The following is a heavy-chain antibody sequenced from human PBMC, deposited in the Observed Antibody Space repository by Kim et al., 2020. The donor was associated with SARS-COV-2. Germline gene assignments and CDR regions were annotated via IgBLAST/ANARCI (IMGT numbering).Heavy chain of an antibody. Sequence: ASVKVSCKASGYTFTSYAMHWVRQAPGQRLEWMGWINAGNGNTKYSQKFQGRVTITRDTSASTAYMELSSLRSEDTAVYYCASPISTRGGDGYPYYYYGMDVWGQGTTVTVSS. J-gene: IGHJ6*02. V-gene: IGHV1-3*01. CDR3: ASPISTRGGDGYPYYYYGMDV. CDR1: GYTFTSYA. D-gene: IGHD5-12*01. CDR2: INAGNGNT.